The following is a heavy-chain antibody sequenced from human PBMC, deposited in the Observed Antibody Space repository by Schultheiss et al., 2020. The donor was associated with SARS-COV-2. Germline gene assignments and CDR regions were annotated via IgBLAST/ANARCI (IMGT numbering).Heavy chain of an antibody. CDR2: IYHSGST. D-gene: IGHD3-22*01. CDR1: GGSISSYY. Sequence: SQTLSLTCTVSGGSISSYYWSWIRQPPGKGLEWIGSIYHSGSTYYNPSLKSRVTISVDTSKNQFSLKLSSVTAADTAVYYCARYYDSTGGDYWGQGTLVTVSS. V-gene: IGHV4-59*08. CDR3: ARYYDSTGGDY. J-gene: IGHJ4*02.